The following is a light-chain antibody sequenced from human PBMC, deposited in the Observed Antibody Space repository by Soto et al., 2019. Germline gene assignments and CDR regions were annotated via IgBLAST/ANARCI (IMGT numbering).Light chain of an antibody. CDR2: DAS. CDR1: HGIKND. J-gene: IGKJ4*01. V-gene: IGKV1-6*01. Sequence: AIQMTQSPSSLSASVGDRVTITCRASHGIKNDLGWYQQKPGKAPKLLIYDASSLQSGVPSRFSGSGSGTDFTLTISSLQPEDFATYYCLQDYNYPLTFGGGTKVEIK. CDR3: LQDYNYPLT.